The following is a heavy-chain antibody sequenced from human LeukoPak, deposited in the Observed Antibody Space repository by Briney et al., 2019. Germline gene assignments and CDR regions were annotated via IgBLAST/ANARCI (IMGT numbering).Heavy chain of an antibody. CDR2: ISYDGSNK. V-gene: IGHV3-30*04. D-gene: IGHD2-2*01. CDR3: ARDSVVVPAAMYPYYFDY. Sequence: GGSLRLSCAASGFTFSSYAMHWVRQAPGKGLEWVAVISYDGSNKYYADSVKGRFTISRDNSKNTLYLQMNSLRAEDTAVYYCARDSVVVPAAMYPYYFDYWGQGTLVTVSS. CDR1: GFTFSSYA. J-gene: IGHJ4*02.